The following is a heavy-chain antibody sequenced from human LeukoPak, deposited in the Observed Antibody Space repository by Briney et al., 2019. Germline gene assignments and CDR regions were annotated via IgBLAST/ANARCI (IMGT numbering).Heavy chain of an antibody. CDR2: ISGSGGST. D-gene: IGHD2-15*01. CDR3: ALHCSGGSCYSGSLYY. CDR1: GFTFSSYG. Sequence: PGGSLRLSCAASGFTFSSYGMSWVRQAPGKGLEWVSAISGSGGSTYYADSVKGRFTISRDNSKNTLYLQMNSLRAEDTAVYYCALHCSGGSCYSGSLYYWGQGTLVTVSS. V-gene: IGHV3-23*01. J-gene: IGHJ4*02.